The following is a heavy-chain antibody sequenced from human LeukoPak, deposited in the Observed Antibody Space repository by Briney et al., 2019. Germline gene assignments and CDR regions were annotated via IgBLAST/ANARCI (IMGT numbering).Heavy chain of an antibody. CDR1: GFTFSSYA. D-gene: IGHD3-16*01. CDR3: ARDLAIWGNDGAFDI. V-gene: IGHV3-30-3*01. CDR2: ISYDGSNK. Sequence: GGSLRLSCAASGFTFSSYAMHWVRQAPGKGLEWVAVISYDGSNKYYADSVKGRFTISRDNSKNTLYLQMNSLRAEDTAVYYCARDLAIWGNDGAFDIWGQGTMVIVSS. J-gene: IGHJ3*02.